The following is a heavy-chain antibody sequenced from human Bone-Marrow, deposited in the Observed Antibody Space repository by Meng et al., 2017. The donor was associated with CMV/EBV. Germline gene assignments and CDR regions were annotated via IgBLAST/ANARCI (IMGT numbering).Heavy chain of an antibody. Sequence: SVKVSCKAAGGTFSSYAISWVRQAPGQGLEWMGGIIPIFGTANYAQKFQGRVMITTDETTSTAYMELSSMRSEDTAVYYCAISGTLELRDKFDRWGRGTLVTVSS. CDR3: AISGTLELRDKFDR. J-gene: IGHJ5*02. CDR1: GGTFSSYA. V-gene: IGHV1-69*05. CDR2: IIPIFGTA. D-gene: IGHD1-7*01.